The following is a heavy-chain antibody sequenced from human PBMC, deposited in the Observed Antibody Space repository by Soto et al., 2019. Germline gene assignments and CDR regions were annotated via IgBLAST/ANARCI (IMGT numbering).Heavy chain of an antibody. Sequence: SETLSLTCSVSGGSISICYWTWIRQSPGRGLEWIGDIYYTGSTNYNPSLESRVTISLDTSKNQFSLRLTSVTAADTAVYYCARVGSGFVRGFDYWGQGTLVTVSS. J-gene: IGHJ4*02. D-gene: IGHD5-12*01. V-gene: IGHV4-59*01. CDR3: ARVGSGFVRGFDY. CDR2: IYYTGST. CDR1: GGSISICY.